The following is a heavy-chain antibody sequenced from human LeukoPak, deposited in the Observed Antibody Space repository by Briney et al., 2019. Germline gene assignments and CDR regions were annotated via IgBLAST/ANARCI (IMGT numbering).Heavy chain of an antibody. V-gene: IGHV1-24*01. J-gene: IGHJ4*02. CDR3: ATGSSITMVRGVTQENDY. Sequence: ASVKVSCKVSGYTLTELSMHWVRQAPGKGLEWMGGFDPEDGETICAQKFQGRVTMTEDTSTDTAYMELSSLRSEDTAVYYCATGSSITMVRGVTQENDYWGQGTLVTVSS. D-gene: IGHD3-10*01. CDR1: GYTLTELS. CDR2: FDPEDGET.